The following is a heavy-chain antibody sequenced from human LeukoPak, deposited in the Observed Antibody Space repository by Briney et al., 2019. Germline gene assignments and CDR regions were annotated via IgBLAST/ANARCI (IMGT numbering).Heavy chain of an antibody. V-gene: IGHV3-30*02. J-gene: IGHJ4*02. Sequence: GGSLRLSCAASGFTFSDYGMHWVRQAPGKGLEWVAFIQYDGSNQFYADSVKGRFTISRDNGKNTLYLQMNSLGAEDTAVYYCARDSSSGYYSVYWGQGTLVTVSS. D-gene: IGHD3-22*01. CDR3: ARDSSSGYYSVY. CDR1: GFTFSDYG. CDR2: IQYDGSNQ.